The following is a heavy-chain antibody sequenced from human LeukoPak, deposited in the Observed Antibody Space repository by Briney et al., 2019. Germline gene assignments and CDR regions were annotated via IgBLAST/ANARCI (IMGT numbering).Heavy chain of an antibody. CDR1: GFSVNNNY. J-gene: IGHJ4*02. CDR3: AGGSYYGSGSRPGYIEY. V-gene: IGHV3-53*01. Sequence: GGSLRLSCAASGFSVNNNYMNWVRQATGKGLEWVSLMDNCGYKHYADSGEGRVTISRDSSRNTVYLQLNSLRAEDTAVYYCAGGSYYGSGSRPGYIEYWGQGTLVTVSS. D-gene: IGHD3-10*01. CDR2: MDNCGYK.